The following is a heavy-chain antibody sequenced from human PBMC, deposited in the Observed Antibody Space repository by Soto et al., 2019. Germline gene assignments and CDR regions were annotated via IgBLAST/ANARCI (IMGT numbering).Heavy chain of an antibody. J-gene: IGHJ6*02. CDR2: ISSSSSTI. CDR1: GFTFSSYS. CDR3: ARDLVGATDSVYYYYGMDV. V-gene: IGHV3-48*02. D-gene: IGHD1-26*01. Sequence: PGGSLRLSCAASGFTFSSYSMNWVRQAPGKGLEWVSYISSSSSTIYYADSVKGRFTISRDNAKNSLYLQMNSLRDEDTAVYYCARDLVGATDSVYYYYGMDVWGQGTTVTVSS.